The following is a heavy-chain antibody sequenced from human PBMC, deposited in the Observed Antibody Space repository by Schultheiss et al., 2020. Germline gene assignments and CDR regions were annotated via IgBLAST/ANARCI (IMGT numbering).Heavy chain of an antibody. Sequence: GGSLRLSCAGSEFTFSGSTMHWVRQASGKGLEWVGRIRNKANSYATAYAASVNGRFTISRDNSKNTLYLQMNSLRAADTAVYYCARGNNGAFDYWGQGTLVTVSS. D-gene: IGHD1-14*01. J-gene: IGHJ4*02. V-gene: IGHV3-73*01. CDR1: EFTFSGST. CDR3: ARGNNGAFDY. CDR2: IRNKANSYAT.